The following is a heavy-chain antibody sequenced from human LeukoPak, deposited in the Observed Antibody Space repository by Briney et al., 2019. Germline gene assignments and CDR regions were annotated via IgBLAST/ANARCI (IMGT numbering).Heavy chain of an antibody. D-gene: IGHD6-19*01. CDR3: ASVLSGIAVAGSFDP. Sequence: ASVKVSCTASGGXFSSYAISWVRQAPGQGLEWMGRIIPILGIANYAQKFQGRVTITADKSTSTAYMELSSLRSEDTAVYYCASVLSGIAVAGSFDPWGQGTLVTVSS. CDR2: IIPILGIA. V-gene: IGHV1-69*04. J-gene: IGHJ5*02. CDR1: GGXFSSYA.